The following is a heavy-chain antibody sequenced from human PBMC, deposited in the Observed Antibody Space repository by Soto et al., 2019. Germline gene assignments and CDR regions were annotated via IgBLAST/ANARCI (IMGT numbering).Heavy chain of an antibody. CDR1: GYSFTSYW. CDR3: ARHGGLGGVFTIFGVVTPPDYGMDV. CDR2: IYPGDSDT. D-gene: IGHD3-3*01. Sequence: ESLKISCKGSGYSFTSYWIGWVRQMPGKGLEWMGTIYPGDSDTRYSPSFQGQVTISADKSISTAYLQWSSLKASDTAMYYCARHGGLGGVFTIFGVVTPPDYGMDVWGQGTTVTVS. J-gene: IGHJ6*02. V-gene: IGHV5-51*01.